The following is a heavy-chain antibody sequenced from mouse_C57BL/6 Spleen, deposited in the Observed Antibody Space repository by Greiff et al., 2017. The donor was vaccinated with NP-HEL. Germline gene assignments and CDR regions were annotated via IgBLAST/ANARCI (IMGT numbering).Heavy chain of an antibody. J-gene: IGHJ4*01. V-gene: IGHV1-81*01. CDR3: ARSTVEGYDYDGGYYAMDY. Sequence: VQLQQSGAELARPGASVKLSCKASGYTFTSYGISWVKQRTGQGLEWIGEIYPRSGNTYYNEKFKGKATLTADKSSSTAYMELRSLTSEDSAVYFCARSTVEGYDYDGGYYAMDYWGQGTSVTVSS. CDR2: IYPRSGNT. CDR1: GYTFTSYG. D-gene: IGHD2-4*01.